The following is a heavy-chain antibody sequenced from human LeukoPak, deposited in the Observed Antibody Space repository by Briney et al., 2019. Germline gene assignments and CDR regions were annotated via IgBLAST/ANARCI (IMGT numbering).Heavy chain of an antibody. CDR1: GFAFSSSE. D-gene: IGHD2-21*02. J-gene: IGHJ6*02. CDR2: ISSSSSTI. CDR3: ARDLVVVTAIRYYGMDV. V-gene: IGHV3-48*02. Sequence: GGSLRLSCAASGFAFSSSEMNWVRQAPGKGLEWVSYISSSSSTIYYADSVKGRFTISRDNAKNSLYLQMNSLRDEDTAVYYCARDLVVVTAIRYYGMDVWGQGTTVTVSS.